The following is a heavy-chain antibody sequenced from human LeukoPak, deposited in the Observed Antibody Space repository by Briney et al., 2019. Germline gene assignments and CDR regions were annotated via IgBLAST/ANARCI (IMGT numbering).Heavy chain of an antibody. V-gene: IGHV3-23*01. Sequence: GGSLRLSCAVSGFTFSTYAMSWVRQAPGKGLEWVSAITSSRTTYYADSVKGRFTISRDNSRNTLYLQMNSLRVEDTAVYYCAKAAGYCSGGSCYPNWFDPRGQGTLVTVSS. D-gene: IGHD2-15*01. CDR2: ITSSRTT. CDR1: GFTFSTYA. J-gene: IGHJ5*02. CDR3: AKAAGYCSGGSCYPNWFDP.